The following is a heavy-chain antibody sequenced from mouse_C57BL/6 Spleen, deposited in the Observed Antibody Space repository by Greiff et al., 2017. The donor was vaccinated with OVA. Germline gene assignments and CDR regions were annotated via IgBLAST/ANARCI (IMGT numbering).Heavy chain of an antibody. V-gene: IGHV1-26*01. J-gene: IGHJ2*01. CDR1: GYTFTDYY. CDR2: INPNNGGT. CDR3: ARRPFYYGSSPFDY. D-gene: IGHD1-1*01. Sequence: EVQLQQSGPELVKPGASVKISCKASGYTFTDYYMNWVKQSHGKSLEWIGDINPNNGGTSYNQKFKGKATLTVDKSSSTAYMERRSLTSEDSAVYYCARRPFYYGSSPFDYWGQGTTLTVSS.